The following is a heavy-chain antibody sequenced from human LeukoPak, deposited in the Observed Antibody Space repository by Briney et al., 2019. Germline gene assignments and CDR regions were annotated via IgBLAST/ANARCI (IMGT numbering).Heavy chain of an antibody. V-gene: IGHV3-48*04. D-gene: IGHD2-15*01. J-gene: IGHJ5*02. CDR1: GFTFSSYS. CDR2: ITSSSNTM. CDR3: VRGGESTWS. Sequence: GGSLRLSCAASGFTFSSYSMNWVRQVPGKGLEWVSFITSSSNTMYYADSVKGRFTISRDNAKNSLYLQMNSLRAEDTAVYYCVRGGESTWSWGQGTLVTVSS.